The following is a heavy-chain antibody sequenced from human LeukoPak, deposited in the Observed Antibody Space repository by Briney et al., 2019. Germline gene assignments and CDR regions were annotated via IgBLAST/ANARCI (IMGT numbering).Heavy chain of an antibody. J-gene: IGHJ4*02. Sequence: GGSLRLSCAASGVTFSRYWMHWVRQAPGKGLVWVSRIKNDGSRTTYADAVKGRFTISRDNAKNTLYLQMNSLSADDTAVYYCVREPYYSGGSCYTSGFDCWGQGTLVTVSS. CDR1: GVTFSRYW. CDR2: IKNDGSRT. CDR3: VREPYYSGGSCYTSGFDC. V-gene: IGHV3-74*01. D-gene: IGHD2-15*01.